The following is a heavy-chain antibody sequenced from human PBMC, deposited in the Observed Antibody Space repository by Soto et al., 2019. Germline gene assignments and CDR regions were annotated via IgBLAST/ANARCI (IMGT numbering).Heavy chain of an antibody. Sequence: ASVKASCKASGYTFTGYYMHWVRQAPGQGLEWMGWINPNSGGTNYAQKFQGWVTMTRDTSISTAYMELSRLRSDDTAVYYCARDIHGSGSSGWFDPWGQGTLVTVSS. D-gene: IGHD3-10*01. J-gene: IGHJ5*02. CDR2: INPNSGGT. V-gene: IGHV1-2*04. CDR1: GYTFTGYY. CDR3: ARDIHGSGSSGWFDP.